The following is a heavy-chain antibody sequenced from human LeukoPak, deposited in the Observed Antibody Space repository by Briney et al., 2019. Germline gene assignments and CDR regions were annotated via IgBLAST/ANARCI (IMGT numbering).Heavy chain of an antibody. CDR1: GGSISSSSYY. J-gene: IGHJ4*02. V-gene: IGHV3-53*03. D-gene: IGHD3-16*01. CDR3: ARGRMINY. CDR2: IYSGGST. Sequence: PSETLSLTCTVSGGSISSSSYYWGWIRQPPGKGLEWVSVIYSGGSTYYADSVKGRFTISRDNSKNTLYLQMNSLRAEDTAVYYCARGRMINYWGQGTLVTASS.